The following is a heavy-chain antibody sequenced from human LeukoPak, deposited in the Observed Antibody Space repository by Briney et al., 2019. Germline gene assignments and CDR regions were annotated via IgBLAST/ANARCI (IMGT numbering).Heavy chain of an antibody. CDR1: GASFSTYY. J-gene: IGHJ4*02. V-gene: IGHV4-59*12. CDR3: ARDGRGSTSLDN. CDR2: MYYSGST. D-gene: IGHD6-6*01. Sequence: SETLSLTCSVSGASFSTYYWSWIRQPPGKGLEWIGYMYYSGSTNYNPSLKSRVTISVDTSKNQFSLKLSSVTAADTAVYYCARDGRGSTSLDNWGQGILVTVSS.